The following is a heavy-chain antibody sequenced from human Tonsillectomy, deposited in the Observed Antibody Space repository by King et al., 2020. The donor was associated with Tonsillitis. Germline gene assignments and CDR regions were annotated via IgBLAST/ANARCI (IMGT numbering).Heavy chain of an antibody. CDR1: GFTFSSYP. V-gene: IGHV3-30*04. Sequence: VQLVESGGGVVQPGRSLRLSCAASGFTFSSYPMHWVRQAPGKGLEWVAFISYDESNKDDADSVKGRFTISRDNSKNTLNLQMNSLRAEDTAVYYCARDPGTYYFDYWGQGTLVTVSS. J-gene: IGHJ4*02. CDR2: ISYDESNK. CDR3: ARDPGTYYFDY.